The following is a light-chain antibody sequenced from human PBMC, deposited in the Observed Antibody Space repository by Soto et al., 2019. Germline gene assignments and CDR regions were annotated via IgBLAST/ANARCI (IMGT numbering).Light chain of an antibody. Sequence: EIVLTQSPATLSLSPGERATLSCRASQSVSSYLAWYQQKPGQAPRLLIYDASNRATGIPARFSGSGSGTDFTLTISSLKPEDFAVYYCQQRSNWPPAFGQGTKVEI. CDR3: QQRSNWPPA. V-gene: IGKV3-11*01. CDR1: QSVSSY. J-gene: IGKJ1*01. CDR2: DAS.